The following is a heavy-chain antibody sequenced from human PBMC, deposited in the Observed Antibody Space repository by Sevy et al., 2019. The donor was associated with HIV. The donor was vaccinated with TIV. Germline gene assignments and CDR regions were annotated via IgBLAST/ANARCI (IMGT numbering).Heavy chain of an antibody. CDR3: ARQDIILSSSPRSKTLRY. D-gene: IGHD2-8*01. V-gene: IGHV4-39*01. CDR1: GGSISGSNYY. J-gene: IGHJ4*02. CDR2: IHFSGSA. Sequence: SETLSLTCTVSGGSISGSNYYWGWIRQPPGEGLEWIGSIHFSGSAYNNPSLNSRVTISVDTSKNQFSLRLSSVTAADTTVYYCARQDIILSSSPRSKTLRYWGQGTSVAVSS.